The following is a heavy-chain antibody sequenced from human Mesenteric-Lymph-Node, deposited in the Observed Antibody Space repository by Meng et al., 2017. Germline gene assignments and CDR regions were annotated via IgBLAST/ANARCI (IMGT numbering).Heavy chain of an antibody. D-gene: IGHD2-15*01. J-gene: IGHJ6*02. CDR3: ARGGTPYYYYAMDV. Sequence: GSLRLSCTISGDSVSSDSHYWSWIRQPPGKGLEWIGFIYYSGTTKYNPSLKSRVTISVDTSKRLFYLTLTAVSAADTAVYYCARGGTPYYYYAMDVWGQGTTVTVSS. CDR1: GDSVSSDSHY. V-gene: IGHV4-61*01. CDR2: IYYSGTT.